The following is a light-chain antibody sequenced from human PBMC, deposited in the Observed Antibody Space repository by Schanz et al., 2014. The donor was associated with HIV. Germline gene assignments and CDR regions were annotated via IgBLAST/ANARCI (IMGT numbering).Light chain of an antibody. Sequence: QSVLTQPPSASGTPGQRVTISCSGSSSNIGSNSVNWYQQLPGTAPKLLIYSNNQRPSGVPDRFSGSKSGSSASLAISGLQSEDEADYYCTAWHDSLNGYVFRTGTKLTVL. CDR2: SNN. V-gene: IGLV1-44*01. CDR3: TAWHDSLNGYV. CDR1: SSNIGSNS. J-gene: IGLJ1*01.